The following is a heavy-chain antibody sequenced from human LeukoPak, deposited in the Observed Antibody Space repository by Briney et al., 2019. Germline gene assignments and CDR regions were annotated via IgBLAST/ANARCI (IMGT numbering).Heavy chain of an antibody. J-gene: IGHJ6*04. D-gene: IGHD2-2*01. Sequence: ASVKVSCKASGYTFTSYGISWVRQAPGQGLEWMGWINPNSGGTNYAQKFQGRVTMTRDTSISTAYMELSRLRSDDTAVYYCARGYEDIVVVPAAMDVWGKGTTVTVSS. CDR1: GYTFTSYG. CDR3: ARGYEDIVVVPAAMDV. CDR2: INPNSGGT. V-gene: IGHV1-2*02.